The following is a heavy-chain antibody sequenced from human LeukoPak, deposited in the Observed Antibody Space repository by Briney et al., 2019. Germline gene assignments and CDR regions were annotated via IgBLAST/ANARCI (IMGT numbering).Heavy chain of an antibody. D-gene: IGHD2-2*02. V-gene: IGHV1-2*02. Sequence: ASVKVSCKASGYTFTGYYMHWVRQAPGQGLEWMGGINPNSGGANYAQKFQGRVTITRDTSTSTAYMELSRLRSDDTAVYYCARGGIRDPYKLLYDAAYYYYMDVWGKGTTVTVSS. J-gene: IGHJ6*03. CDR2: INPNSGGA. CDR1: GYTFTGYY. CDR3: ARGGIRDPYKLLYDAAYYYYMDV.